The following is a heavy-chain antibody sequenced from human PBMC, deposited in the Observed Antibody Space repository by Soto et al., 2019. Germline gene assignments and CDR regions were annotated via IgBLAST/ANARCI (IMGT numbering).Heavy chain of an antibody. Sequence: TSETLSLTCAVYGGSFSGYYWSWIRQTTGKGLEWIGEINHSGSTNYNPSLKSRVTISVDTSKNQFSLKLSSVTAADTAVYYCARALILTGYYIHDAFDIWGQGTMVTVSS. CDR2: INHSGST. D-gene: IGHD3-9*01. J-gene: IGHJ3*02. V-gene: IGHV4-34*01. CDR3: ARALILTGYYIHDAFDI. CDR1: GGSFSGYY.